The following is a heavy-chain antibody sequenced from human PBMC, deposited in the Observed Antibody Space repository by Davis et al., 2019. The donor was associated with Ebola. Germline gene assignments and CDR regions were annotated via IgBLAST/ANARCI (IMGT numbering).Heavy chain of an antibody. CDR2: INSDGSST. J-gene: IGHJ4*02. V-gene: IGHV3-74*01. D-gene: IGHD1-26*01. CDR3: ARDQPQQKAWELLTDFDY. CDR1: GFTSSSYW. Sequence: HTGGSLRLSCVASGFTSSSYWMHWVRQAPGKGLVWVSRINSDGSSTSYADSVKGRFTISRDNAKNSLYLQMNSLRAEDTAVYYCARDQPQQKAWELLTDFDYWGQGTLVTVSS.